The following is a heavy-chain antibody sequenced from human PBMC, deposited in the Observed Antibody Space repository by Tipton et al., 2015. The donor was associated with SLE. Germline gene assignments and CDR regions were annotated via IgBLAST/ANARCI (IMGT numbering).Heavy chain of an antibody. CDR2: IYYSGST. CDR1: GGSFSGYY. V-gene: IGHV4-34*01. CDR3: ARAVAVAGHPADY. Sequence: TLSLTCAVYGGSFSGYYWSWIRQPPGKGLEWIGYIYYSGSTYYNPSLKSRVTISVDTSKNQFSLQLSSVTAADTAVYYCARAVAVAGHPADYWGQGTLVTVSS. D-gene: IGHD6-19*01. J-gene: IGHJ4*02.